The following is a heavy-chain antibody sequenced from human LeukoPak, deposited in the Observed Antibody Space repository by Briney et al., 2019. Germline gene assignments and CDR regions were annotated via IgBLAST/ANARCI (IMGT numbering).Heavy chain of an antibody. V-gene: IGHV1-46*01. D-gene: IGHD6-13*01. J-gene: IGHJ4*02. CDR1: RYTFTSYY. Sequence: ASVKVSCKASRYTFTSYYMHWVRQAPGQGLEWMGIINPSGGSTSYAQKFQGRVTMTRDTSTSTVYMELSSLRSEDTAVYYCARDSSSIPTDYWGQGTLVTVSS. CDR2: INPSGGST. CDR3: ARDSSSIPTDY.